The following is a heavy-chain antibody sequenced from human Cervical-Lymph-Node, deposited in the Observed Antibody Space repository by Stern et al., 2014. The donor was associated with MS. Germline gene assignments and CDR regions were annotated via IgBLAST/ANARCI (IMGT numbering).Heavy chain of an antibody. CDR2: INPNSGGT. CDR1: GYTFTGYY. V-gene: IGHV1-2*06. D-gene: IGHD6-19*01. CDR3: ARWHPIAVADFDY. Sequence: VQLVESGAEVKKPGASVKVSCKASGYTFTGYYMHWVRQTPGQGLEWMGRINPNSGGTNYAQKFQGRVTMTRDTSISTAYMELSRLRSDDTAVYYCARWHPIAVADFDYWGQGTLVTVSS. J-gene: IGHJ4*02.